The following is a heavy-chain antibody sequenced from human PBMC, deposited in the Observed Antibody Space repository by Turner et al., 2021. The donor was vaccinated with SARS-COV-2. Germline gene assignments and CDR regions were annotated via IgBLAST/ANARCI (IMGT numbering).Heavy chain of an antibody. J-gene: IGHJ4*02. V-gene: IGHV3-74*01. Sequence: ELQLVESGGGLVQPGGSLRPSVEASGFTFSTYWMHWVRQAPGKGLVWVSRINSDGSTTNYADSVKGRFTISRDNAKNTVYLQMNSLRAEDTAVYYCARGLSGYSYGYDYWGQGTLVTVSS. CDR3: ARGLSGYSYGYDY. D-gene: IGHD5-18*01. CDR1: GFTFSTYW. CDR2: INSDGSTT.